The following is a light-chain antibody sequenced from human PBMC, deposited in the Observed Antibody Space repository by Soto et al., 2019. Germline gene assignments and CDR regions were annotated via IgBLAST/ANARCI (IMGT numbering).Light chain of an antibody. CDR1: SSNIGAGYD. J-gene: IGLJ2*01. V-gene: IGLV1-40*01. CDR3: QSYGSSLGRV. Sequence: QSVLTQPPSVSGAPGQRVTISCTGSSSNIGAGYDVHWYQQLPGTAPKLLIYGNSNRPSGVPDRFSGSKSGTSASLAITGLQVEDEADYYCQSYGSSLGRVFGGGTKLTVL. CDR2: GNS.